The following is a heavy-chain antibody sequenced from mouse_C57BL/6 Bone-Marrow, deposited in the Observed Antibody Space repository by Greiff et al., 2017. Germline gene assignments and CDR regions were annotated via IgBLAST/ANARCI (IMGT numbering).Heavy chain of an antibody. J-gene: IGHJ1*03. Sequence: QVQLQQSGPELVKPGASVKISCKASGYAFSSSWMNWVKQRPGKGLEWIGRIYPGDGDTNYNGKFKGKATLTADKSSRTAYMQLSSLTSEDSAVYFCARSYGSSYDWYFDVWGTGTTVTVSS. CDR2: IYPGDGDT. CDR1: GYAFSSSW. V-gene: IGHV1-82*01. CDR3: ARSYGSSYDWYFDV. D-gene: IGHD1-1*01.